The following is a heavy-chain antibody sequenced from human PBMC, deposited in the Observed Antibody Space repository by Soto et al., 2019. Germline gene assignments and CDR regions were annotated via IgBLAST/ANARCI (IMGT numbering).Heavy chain of an antibody. Sequence: GGSLRLSCAASGFTFSSYEMNWVRQAPGKGLEWVSYISSSGSTIYYADSVKGRFTISRDNAKNSLYLQMNSLRAEDAAVYYWGRDYGSGSYYYYYYGMDVWGQGTTVTVSS. CDR1: GFTFSSYE. CDR2: ISSSGSTI. D-gene: IGHD3-10*01. J-gene: IGHJ6*02. V-gene: IGHV3-48*03. CDR3: GRDYGSGSYYYYYYGMDV.